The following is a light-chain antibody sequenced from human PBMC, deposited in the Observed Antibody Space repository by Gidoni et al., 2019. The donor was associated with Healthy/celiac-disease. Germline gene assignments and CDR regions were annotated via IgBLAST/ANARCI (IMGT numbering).Light chain of an antibody. CDR3: QQSYSTLGGS. CDR2: AAS. Sequence: DIQMTQSPSSLSASVGDRVTITCRASQSISSYLNWYQQKPGKAPKLLIYAASSLQSGVPSRFSCSGSGTDFTLTISSLQPEDFATYYCQQSYSTLGGSFGQGTKLEIK. V-gene: IGKV1-39*01. J-gene: IGKJ2*04. CDR1: QSISSY.